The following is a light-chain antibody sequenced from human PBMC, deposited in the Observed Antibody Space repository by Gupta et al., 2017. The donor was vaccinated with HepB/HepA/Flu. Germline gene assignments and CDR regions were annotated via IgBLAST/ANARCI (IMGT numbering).Light chain of an antibody. CDR1: QSLLHSNGYNY. V-gene: IGKV2-28*01. J-gene: IGKJ4*01. Sequence: DIVMTQSPLSLPVTPGDPASISCRSSQSLLHSNGYNYLDWYLQKPGQSPQLLIYLGSNRASGVPDRFSGSGSGTDFTLKISRGEAEDVGVYYCMQALQTPPGTFGGGTKVEIK. CDR2: LGS. CDR3: MQALQTPPGT.